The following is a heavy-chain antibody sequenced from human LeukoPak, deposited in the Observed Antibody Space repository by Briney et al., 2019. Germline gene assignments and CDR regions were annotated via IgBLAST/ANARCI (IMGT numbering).Heavy chain of an antibody. CDR1: GGSISSYY. D-gene: IGHD2-2*01. CDR2: IYYSGST. V-gene: IGHV4-59*12. Sequence: PSETLSLTCTVSGGSISSYYWSWIRQPPGKGLEWIGYIYYSGSTNYNPSLKSRVTISVDTSKNQFSLKLSSVTAADTAVYYCARGTKPIVVVPAAFDYWGQGTLVTVSS. J-gene: IGHJ4*02. CDR3: ARGTKPIVVVPAAFDY.